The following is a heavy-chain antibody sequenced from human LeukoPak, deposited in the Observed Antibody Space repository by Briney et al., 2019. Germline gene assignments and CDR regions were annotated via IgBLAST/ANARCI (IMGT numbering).Heavy chain of an antibody. CDR2: INHSGST. Sequence: SETLCLTCAVYGGSFSGYYWSWIRQPPGKGLEWIGEINHSGSTNYNPSLKSRVTISVDTSKNQFSLKLSSVTAADTAVYYCARVAVAAPFFDCWGQGTLVTVSS. D-gene: IGHD6-19*01. V-gene: IGHV4-34*01. CDR3: ARVAVAAPFFDC. J-gene: IGHJ4*02. CDR1: GGSFSGYY.